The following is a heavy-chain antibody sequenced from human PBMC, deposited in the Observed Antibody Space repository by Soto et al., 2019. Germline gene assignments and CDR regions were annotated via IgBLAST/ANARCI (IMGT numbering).Heavy chain of an antibody. Sequence: EVQLLESGGGLVQPGGSLRLSCAASGFTFSSYAMSWVRQAPGKGLEWVSAISGSGSSTYYADSVKGRFTISRDKTKNTLYLHMNRLPAEDTAVYYCAKDGFSGSGKYYFDYWGQGTLVTVSS. CDR1: GFTFSSYA. V-gene: IGHV3-23*01. D-gene: IGHD3-10*01. J-gene: IGHJ4*02. CDR3: AKDGFSGSGKYYFDY. CDR2: ISGSGSST.